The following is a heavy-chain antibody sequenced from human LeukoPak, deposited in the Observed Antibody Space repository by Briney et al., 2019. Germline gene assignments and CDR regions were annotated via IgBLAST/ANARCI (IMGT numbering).Heavy chain of an antibody. D-gene: IGHD6-13*01. J-gene: IGHJ4*02. CDR2: IYHSGAT. Sequence: SETLSLTCAVSGGSISSSSSICWTWVRQPPGKGLEWIGEIYHSGATNYNPSLKSRVTMLLDKSKNQFSLKLNSVTAADTAVYYCARVSIAAAESMDYWGQGTLVTVSS. V-gene: IGHV4-4*02. CDR3: ARVSIAAAESMDY. CDR1: GGSISSSSSIC.